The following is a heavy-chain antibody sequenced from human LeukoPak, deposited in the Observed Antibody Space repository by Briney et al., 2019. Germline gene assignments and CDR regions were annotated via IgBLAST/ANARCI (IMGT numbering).Heavy chain of an antibody. V-gene: IGHV5-51*01. D-gene: IGHD6-19*01. Sequence: GESLKISCKGSGYSFTNYWIGWVRQMPGKGLEWMGIIYPRDSDTGYSPSFQGQVTISTDKSVSTAYLQWSSLKASDTAMYYCARGPAGSFDYWGQGTLVTVSS. J-gene: IGHJ4*02. CDR2: IYPRDSDT. CDR3: ARGPAGSFDY. CDR1: GYSFTNYW.